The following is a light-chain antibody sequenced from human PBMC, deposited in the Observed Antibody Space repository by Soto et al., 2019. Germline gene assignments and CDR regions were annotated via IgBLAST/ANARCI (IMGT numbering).Light chain of an antibody. CDR2: NPS. J-gene: IGKJ5*01. V-gene: IGKV3-20*01. CDR3: HQYAYSPQT. Sequence: EIVLTQSPGTLSLSPGERATLSCRASQSVGNNVLAWYQHKPGQAPRLLVYNPSTRATGIPDRFTGSGSGIDFTITTSSLDPEDFAVYYCHQYAYSPQTFGQGTRLEIK. CDR1: QSVGNNV.